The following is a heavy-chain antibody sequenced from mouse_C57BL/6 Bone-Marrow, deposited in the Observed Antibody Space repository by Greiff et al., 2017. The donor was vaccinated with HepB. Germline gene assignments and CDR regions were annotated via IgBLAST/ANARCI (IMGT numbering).Heavy chain of an antibody. Sequence: VHVKQSGGDLVKPGGSLKLSCAASGFTFSSYGMSWVRQTPDKRLEWVATISSGGSYTYYPDSVKGRFTISRDNAKNTLYLQMSSLKSEGTAMYYCARTYGNYAMDYWGQGTSVTVSS. J-gene: IGHJ4*01. CDR3: ARTYGNYAMDY. CDR1: GFTFSSYG. D-gene: IGHD2-1*01. V-gene: IGHV5-6*01. CDR2: ISSGGSYT.